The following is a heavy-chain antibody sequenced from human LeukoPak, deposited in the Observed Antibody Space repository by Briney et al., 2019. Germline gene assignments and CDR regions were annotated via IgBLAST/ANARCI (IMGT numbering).Heavy chain of an antibody. J-gene: IGHJ4*02. Sequence: GRSLRLSCAASGFTFSSYAMHWVRQAPGKGLEWVAVISYDGSNKYYADSVKGRFTISRDNSKNTLYLQMNSLRAEDTAVYYCARGDIAVAGDFDYWGQGTLVTVSS. D-gene: IGHD6-19*01. CDR1: GFTFSSYA. CDR3: ARGDIAVAGDFDY. CDR2: ISYDGSNK. V-gene: IGHV3-30-3*01.